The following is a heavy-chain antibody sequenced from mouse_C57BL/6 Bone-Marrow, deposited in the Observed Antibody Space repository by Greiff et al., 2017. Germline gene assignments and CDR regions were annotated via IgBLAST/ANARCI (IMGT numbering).Heavy chain of an antibody. V-gene: IGHV1-55*01. CDR3: ARSPLLLLRPYYFDY. CDR2: IYPGSGST. D-gene: IGHD1-1*01. J-gene: IGHJ2*01. Sequence: QVQLKQPGAELVKPGASVKMSCKASGYTFTSYWITWVKQRPGQGLEWIGDIYPGSGSTNYNEKFKSKATLTVDTSSSTAYMQLSSLTSEDSAVYYCARSPLLLLRPYYFDYWGQGTTLTVSS. CDR1: GYTFTSYW.